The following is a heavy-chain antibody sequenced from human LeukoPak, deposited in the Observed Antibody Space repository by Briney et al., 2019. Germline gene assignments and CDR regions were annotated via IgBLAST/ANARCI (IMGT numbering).Heavy chain of an antibody. CDR2: IKSKVEGGTI. CDR3: TTATVAGIY. V-gene: IGHV3-15*07. CDR1: GFTPSNAW. D-gene: IGHD6-19*01. J-gene: IGHJ4*02. Sequence: RGSLRLSCAASGFTPSNAWTNWVRQAPGQGPEGGGRIKSKVEGGTIDYATPVKGRFTISRDDSKNTLYLQMNSLKTEDTAVYYCTTATVAGIYWGQGTLVIVPS.